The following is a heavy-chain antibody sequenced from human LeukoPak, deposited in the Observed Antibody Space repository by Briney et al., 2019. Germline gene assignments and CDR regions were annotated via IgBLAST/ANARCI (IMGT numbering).Heavy chain of an antibody. CDR3: ARGGIRIAAARLFDY. CDR2: ISSSSSYI. V-gene: IGHV3-21*01. Sequence: GGSLRLSCAASGFTFSSYSMSWVRQAPGKGLEWVSSISSSSSYIYYADSVKGRFTISRDNAKNSLYLQMNSLRAEDTAVYYCARGGIRIAAARLFDYWGQGTLVTVSS. D-gene: IGHD6-13*01. J-gene: IGHJ4*02. CDR1: GFTFSSYS.